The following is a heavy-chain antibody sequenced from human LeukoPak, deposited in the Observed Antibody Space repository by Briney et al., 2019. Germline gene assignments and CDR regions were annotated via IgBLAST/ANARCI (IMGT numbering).Heavy chain of an antibody. D-gene: IGHD1-26*01. CDR1: GFTFSSYT. Sequence: GGSLRLSCTASGFTFSSYTMTWVRQAPGKGLKWVSTITTGDGNTYYADSVKGRFTVSRDDSKNTLYLQMNSLRAEDTAVYYCATSGIWTPEYFQHWGQGTLVTVSS. CDR2: ITTGDGNT. J-gene: IGHJ1*01. V-gene: IGHV3-23*01. CDR3: ATSGIWTPEYFQH.